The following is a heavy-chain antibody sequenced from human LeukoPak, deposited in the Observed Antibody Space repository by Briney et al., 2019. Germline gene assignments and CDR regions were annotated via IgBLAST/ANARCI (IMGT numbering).Heavy chain of an antibody. Sequence: SETLSLTCTVSGGSISSGGYYWSWTRQHPGKGLEWIGYIYYSGSTYYNPSLKSRVTISVDTSKNQFSLKLSSVTAADTAVYYCARSSGYASSKDYWGQGTLVTVSS. CDR1: GGSISSGGYY. J-gene: IGHJ4*02. V-gene: IGHV4-31*03. D-gene: IGHD5-12*01. CDR2: IYYSGST. CDR3: ARSSGYASSKDY.